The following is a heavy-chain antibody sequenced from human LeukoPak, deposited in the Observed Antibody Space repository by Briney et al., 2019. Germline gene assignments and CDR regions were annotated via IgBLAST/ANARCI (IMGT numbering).Heavy chain of an antibody. CDR3: AERSSGYEWEGASDM. D-gene: IGHD5-12*01. CDR2: IYYGGST. Sequence: SETLSLTCTVSGGSISSYYWSWVRQPPGKGLEWIGYIYYGGSTNYNPSLKRRVTISVDTSKKQSSLKLSSVTAADTAVYYCAERSSGYEWEGASDMWGQGTMVTVSS. J-gene: IGHJ3*02. CDR1: GGSISSYY. V-gene: IGHV4-59*08.